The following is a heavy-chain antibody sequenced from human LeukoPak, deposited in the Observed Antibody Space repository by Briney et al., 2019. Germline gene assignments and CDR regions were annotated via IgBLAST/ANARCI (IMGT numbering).Heavy chain of an antibody. CDR1: GFTLTDYG. V-gene: IGHV3-30*01. J-gene: IGHJ5*02. Sequence: PGRSLRLSCAASGFTLTDYGIHWVRQAPGKGLEWVAVLSYDGSDRYYADSVNGRFTISRDISSDTVSLQMNSLRVEDTAVYFCARDRINMMVLVHDSGLDLWGRGTLVTVSS. CDR3: ARDRINMMVLVHDSGLDL. D-gene: IGHD3-22*01. CDR2: LSYDGSDR.